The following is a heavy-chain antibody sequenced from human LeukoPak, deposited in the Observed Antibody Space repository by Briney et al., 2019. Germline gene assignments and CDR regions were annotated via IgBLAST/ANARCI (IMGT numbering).Heavy chain of an antibody. CDR3: ARDRVEEVAADGTGY. J-gene: IGHJ4*02. CDR1: GGTFSSYA. D-gene: IGHD6-13*01. CDR2: IIPIFGTA. V-gene: IGHV1-69*06. Sequence: ASVKVSCKASGGTFSSYAISWVRQAPGQGLEWMGRIIPIFGTANYAQKFQGRVTITADKSTSTAYMELSSLRSEDTAVYYCARDRVEEVAADGTGYWGQGTLVTVSS.